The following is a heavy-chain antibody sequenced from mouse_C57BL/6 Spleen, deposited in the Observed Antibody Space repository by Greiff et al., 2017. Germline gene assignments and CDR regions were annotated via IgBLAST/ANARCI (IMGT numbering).Heavy chain of an antibody. D-gene: IGHD1-1*01. CDR1: GYTFTSYW. CDR3: ARSGRYYYGSRGAY. Sequence: QVQLQQPGAELVRPGSSVKLSCKASGYTFTSYWMDWVKQRPGQGLEWIGNIYPSDSETNYNQKFKDKATLTVDKSSSTAYMQLSSLTAEDSAVYYCARSGRYYYGSRGAYWGQGTLVTVSA. J-gene: IGHJ3*01. CDR2: IYPSDSET. V-gene: IGHV1-61*01.